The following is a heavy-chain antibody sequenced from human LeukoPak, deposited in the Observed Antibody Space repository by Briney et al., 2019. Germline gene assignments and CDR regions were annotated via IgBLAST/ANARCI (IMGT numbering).Heavy chain of an antibody. CDR2: ISSSGTTI. Sequence: PGGSLSLSCAASGFTFSDYYMSWIRQPPGKGLEWVSYISSSGTTIYYADSVRGRFTVSRDNAKNSLYLQMDSLSAEDMAVYYCASLRGVNRWGQGTLVTVSS. J-gene: IGHJ4*02. CDR1: GFTFSDYY. V-gene: IGHV3-11*01. D-gene: IGHD3-10*01. CDR3: ASLRGVNR.